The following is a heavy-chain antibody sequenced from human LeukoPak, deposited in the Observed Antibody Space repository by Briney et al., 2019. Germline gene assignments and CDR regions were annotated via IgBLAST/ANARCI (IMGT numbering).Heavy chain of an antibody. D-gene: IGHD3-10*01. Sequence: GGSLRLSCAASGFTFSRYWMHWVRQAPGKGLVWVSRLNGDGSATTYADSVKGRFTISRDNAKNTLYLQMNSLRAEDTAIYYCAREGPMLRGVIGGKIDYWGQGSLVTVSS. V-gene: IGHV3-74*01. J-gene: IGHJ4*02. CDR1: GFTFSRYW. CDR2: LNGDGSAT. CDR3: AREGPMLRGVIGGKIDY.